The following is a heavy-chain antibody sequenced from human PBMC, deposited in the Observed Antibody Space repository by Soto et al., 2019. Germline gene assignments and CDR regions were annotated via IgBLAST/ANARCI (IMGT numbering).Heavy chain of an antibody. CDR3: ARGVAPYYFDY. J-gene: IGHJ4*02. D-gene: IGHD2-15*01. Sequence: ASVKVSCKASGYTFTSYAMHWVRQAPGQRPEWMGWINAGNANTKYSHNFQGRVTIARDTSASTAYMELSSLRSEDTAVYYCARGVAPYYFDYWGQGTLVTVSS. CDR2: INAGNANT. CDR1: GYTFTSYA. V-gene: IGHV1-3*01.